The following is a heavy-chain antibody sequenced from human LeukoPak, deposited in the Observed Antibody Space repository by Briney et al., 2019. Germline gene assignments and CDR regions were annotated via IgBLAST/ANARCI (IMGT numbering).Heavy chain of an antibody. CDR1: GFIFSSYD. J-gene: IGHJ4*02. CDR2: IGKAGDT. V-gene: IGHV3-13*04. CDR3: ARGALGFDY. Sequence: GGSLRLSCAASGFIFSSYDMHWVRQATGKGLEWASGIGKAGDTYYAGSVKGRFIISRENAKSSLYLQMNSPRAGDTAVYYCARGALGFDYWGQGTLVTVSS.